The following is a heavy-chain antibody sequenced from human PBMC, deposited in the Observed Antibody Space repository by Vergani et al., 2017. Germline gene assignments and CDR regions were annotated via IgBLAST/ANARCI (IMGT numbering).Heavy chain of an antibody. Sequence: QVQLVQSGAEVKKPGSSVKVSCKASGGTFSNYAINWVRQAPGQGLEWMGRIIPIFGTANYAQKFQGRVTMTADKSTSTAYMELSSLRSEETAVYYCAKNNWDNPGYFHNWGQGTLVTVSS. CDR3: AKNNWDNPGYFHN. CDR2: IIPIFGTA. D-gene: IGHD1/OR15-1a*01. CDR1: GGTFSNYA. V-gene: IGHV1-69*14. J-gene: IGHJ1*01.